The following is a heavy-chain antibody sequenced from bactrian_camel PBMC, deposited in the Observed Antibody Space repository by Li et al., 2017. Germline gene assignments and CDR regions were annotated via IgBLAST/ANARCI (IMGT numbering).Heavy chain of an antibody. D-gene: IGHD2*01. V-gene: IGHV3S53*01. Sequence: HVQLVESGGGLVQPGGSLHLSCAASGYRYASYCMGWFREAPGKEREKVASISTDGKPTYEDFVKGRFTISRDGVKNILYLQMNSLKTEDTAVYYCATGGYCSGGYCYTQAYWGQGTQVTVS. J-gene: IGHJ4*01. CDR2: ISTDGKP. CDR3: ATGGYCSGGYCYTQAY. CDR1: GYRYASYC.